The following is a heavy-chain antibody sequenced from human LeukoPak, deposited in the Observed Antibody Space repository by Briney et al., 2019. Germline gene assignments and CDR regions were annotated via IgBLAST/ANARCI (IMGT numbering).Heavy chain of an antibody. V-gene: IGHV3-48*01. J-gene: IGHJ6*01. CDR1: AVTFSSDS. CDR2: SRNISSTI. Sequence: GGSLRLPCAASAVTFSSDSMNWVRQAPGKGLEWDSYSRNISSTIYYADPAKGRFTISRESAKNSLYLQMNSLRAEDTAVYYFWRELITVSECYYYGMDVWGQGTTVTVSS. D-gene: IGHD3-3*01. CDR3: WRELITVSECYYYGMDV.